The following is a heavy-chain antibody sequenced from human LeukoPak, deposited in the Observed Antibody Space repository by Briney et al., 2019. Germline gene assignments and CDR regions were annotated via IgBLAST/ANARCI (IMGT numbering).Heavy chain of an antibody. CDR3: ARVAVAGSDYGMDV. J-gene: IGHJ6*02. CDR1: GFTVSSNY. CDR2: IYSGGST. Sequence: GGSLRLSCAASGFTVSSNYMIWVRQAPGKGLEWVSVIYSGGSTYYADSVKGRFTISRDNSKNTLYLQMNSLRAEDTAVYYCARVAVAGSDYGMDVWGQGNTVTVSS. D-gene: IGHD6-19*01. V-gene: IGHV3-53*01.